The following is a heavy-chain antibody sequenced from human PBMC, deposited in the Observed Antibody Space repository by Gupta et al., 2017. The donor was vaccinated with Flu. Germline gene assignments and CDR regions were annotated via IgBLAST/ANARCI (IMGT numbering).Heavy chain of an antibody. CDR3: ARGSLAARLGKNWFDP. Sequence: QVQLQQGGAGLLKPSETLSLTCAVYGGSFSGYFCSWIRQPPGKGLEWIGEINHGGSTSYNPSLKSRVTLSLDTSKNQFSLNLHSVTAADTAVYYCARGSLAARLGKNWFDPWGQGTLVTVSS. D-gene: IGHD6-6*01. J-gene: IGHJ5*02. CDR2: INHGGST. V-gene: IGHV4-34*01. CDR1: GGSFSGYF.